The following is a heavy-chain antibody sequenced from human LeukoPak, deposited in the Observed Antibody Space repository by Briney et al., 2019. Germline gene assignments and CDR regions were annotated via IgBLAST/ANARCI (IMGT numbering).Heavy chain of an antibody. CDR3: ARAGRGLRYFDWLTYDY. Sequence: SETLSLTCTVSGYSISSGYYWGWIRQPPGKGLEWIGSIYHSGSTYYNPSLKSRVTISVDTSKNQFSLQLNSVTPEDTAVYYCARAGRGLRYFDWLTYDYWGQGTLVTVSS. J-gene: IGHJ4*02. CDR2: IYHSGST. D-gene: IGHD3-9*01. CDR1: GYSISSGYY. V-gene: IGHV4-38-2*02.